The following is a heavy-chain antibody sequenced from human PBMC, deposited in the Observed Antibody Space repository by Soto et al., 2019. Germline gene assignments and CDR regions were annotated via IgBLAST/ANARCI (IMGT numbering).Heavy chain of an antibody. CDR3: ATDWGMYTSGWGA. CDR1: GFTFSSYA. J-gene: IGHJ4*02. CDR2: ISSSSTTI. Sequence: VHLVESGGGLVQSGGSLRLSCAASGFTFSSYAMHWVRQPPGKGLEWVAYISSSSTTIYYAASVRGRFTISRDTAKNSLYLQMNSLRDEDTAVYYCATDWGMYTSGWGAWGQGTLVTVSS. D-gene: IGHD6-25*01. V-gene: IGHV3-48*02.